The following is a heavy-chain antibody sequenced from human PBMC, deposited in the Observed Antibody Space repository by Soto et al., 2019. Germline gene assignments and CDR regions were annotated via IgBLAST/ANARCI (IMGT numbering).Heavy chain of an antibody. V-gene: IGHV3-21*02. CDR2: IGSSDIYT. J-gene: IGHJ6*02. CDR1: GFTFSSYK. CDR3: AGDQVALDV. Sequence: EVQLVESGGGLFKPGGSLRLSCAGSGFTFSSYKINWVRQAPGKGLEWVSSIGSSDIYTYYADSLKGRLIISRDNANNTVYLQLTSLIAEYTSVDYCAGDQVALDVWGQWNSVAVSS.